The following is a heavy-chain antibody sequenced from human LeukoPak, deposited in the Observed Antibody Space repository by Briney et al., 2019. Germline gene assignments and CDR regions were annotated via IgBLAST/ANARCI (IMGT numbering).Heavy chain of an antibody. D-gene: IGHD1-26*01. CDR2: IYTSGST. Sequence: SQTLSLICTVSGGSISSGSYYWSWIRQPAGKGLEWIGRIYTSGSTNYNPSLKSRVTISVDTSKNQFSLKLSSVTAADTAVYYCARGSGSYSRSWGQGTLVTVSS. CDR1: GGSISSGSYY. J-gene: IGHJ5*02. V-gene: IGHV4-61*02. CDR3: ARGSGSYSRS.